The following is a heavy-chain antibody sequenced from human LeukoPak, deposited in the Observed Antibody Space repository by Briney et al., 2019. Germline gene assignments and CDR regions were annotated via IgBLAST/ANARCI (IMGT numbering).Heavy chain of an antibody. V-gene: IGHV4-38-2*02. D-gene: IGHD3-22*01. CDR1: GYSISSGYY. J-gene: IGHJ3*02. CDR3: ASVYDSSGYAFDI. Sequence: SETLSLTCTVSGYSISSGYYWGWIRQPPGKGLEWIGSNYHSGSTYYNPSLKSRVTISVDTSKNQFSLKLSSVTAADTAVYYCASVYDSSGYAFDIWGQGTMVTVSS. CDR2: NYHSGST.